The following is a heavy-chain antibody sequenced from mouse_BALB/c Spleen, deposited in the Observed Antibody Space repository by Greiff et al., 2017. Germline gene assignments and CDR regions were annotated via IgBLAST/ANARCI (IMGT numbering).Heavy chain of an antibody. CDR2: IYPGNSDT. D-gene: IGHD2-14*01. CDR3: AYYRYDEGFAY. J-gene: IGHJ3*01. Sequence: VHVKQSGTVLARPGASVKMSCKASGYTFTSYWMHWVKQRPGQGLEWIGAIYPGNSDTSYNQKFKGKAKLTAVTSTSTAYMELSSLTNEDSAVYYCAYYRYDEGFAYWGQGTLVTVSA. CDR1: GYTFTSYW. V-gene: IGHV1-5*01.